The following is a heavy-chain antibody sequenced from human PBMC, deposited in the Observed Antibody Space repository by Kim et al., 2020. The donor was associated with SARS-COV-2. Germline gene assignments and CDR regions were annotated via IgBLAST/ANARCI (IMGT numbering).Heavy chain of an antibody. CDR1: GFTFSSYS. CDR3: ARDPTEEVRFLEWSPRPYYYGMDV. V-gene: IGHV3-21*01. Sequence: GGSLRLSCAASGFTFSSYSMNWVRQAPGKGLEWVSSISSSSSYIYYADSVKGRFTISRDNAKNSLYLQMNSLRAEDTAVYYCARDPTEEVRFLEWSPRPYYYGMDVWGQGTTVTVSS. CDR2: ISSSSSYI. J-gene: IGHJ6*02. D-gene: IGHD3-3*01.